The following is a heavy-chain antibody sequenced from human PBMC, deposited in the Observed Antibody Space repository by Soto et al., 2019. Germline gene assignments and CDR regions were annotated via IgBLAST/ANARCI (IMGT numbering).Heavy chain of an antibody. J-gene: IGHJ3*02. CDR3: ARAQSFQAFDM. CDR1: GFTFSDHY. V-gene: IGHV3-72*01. CDR2: IRDKAHRYST. Sequence: EVQLVESGGDLVQPGGSLRLSCAASGFTFSDHYMDWVRQAPGKGLEWVGRIRDKAHRYSTEYAASVKGRFTVSRDDSKNSLYLEMNSLKTDDTAVYYCARAQSFQAFDMWGQGTRVTVGS.